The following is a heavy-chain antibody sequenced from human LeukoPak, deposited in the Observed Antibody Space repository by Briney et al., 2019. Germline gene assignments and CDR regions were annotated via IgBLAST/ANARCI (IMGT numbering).Heavy chain of an antibody. CDR3: ARVKRSAGQAVAGHFDY. D-gene: IGHD6-19*01. CDR2: ISSSSSYT. Sequence: PGGSLRLSCAASGFTFSDYYMSWIRQAPGKGLEWVSYISSSSSYTNYADSVMGRFTISRDNAKNSLYLQMNSLRAEDTAVYYCARVKRSAGQAVAGHFDYWGQGTLVTVSS. J-gene: IGHJ4*02. V-gene: IGHV3-11*06. CDR1: GFTFSDYY.